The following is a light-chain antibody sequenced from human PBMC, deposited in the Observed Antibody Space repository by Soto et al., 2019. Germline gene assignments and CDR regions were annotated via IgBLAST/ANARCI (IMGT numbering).Light chain of an antibody. CDR2: DGS. J-gene: IGKJ2*01. Sequence: EIVLTHSPATLSLFPGERATLSCRASQSVGSYLAWYQQKPGQAPKLLIYDGSNRAPGIPARFSGSQSGTDFTLTISSLEPEDVAVYHCQLRALWPRTFGQGTKLEIK. V-gene: IGKV3-11*01. CDR1: QSVGSY. CDR3: QLRALWPRT.